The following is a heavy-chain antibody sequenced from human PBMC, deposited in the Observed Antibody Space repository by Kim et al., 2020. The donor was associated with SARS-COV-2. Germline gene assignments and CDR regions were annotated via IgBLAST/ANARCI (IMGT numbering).Heavy chain of an antibody. Sequence: ASVKVSCRASGYTFTTSAMHWVRQAPGQRLEWMGWINAGNGNTKYSQKCQGRLTITRDTSASTAYMELSSLRSEDTAVYYCARGWSVDSEYCPYWGQGTLVTVSS. J-gene: IGHJ4*02. CDR3: ARGWSVDSEYCPY. CDR2: INAGNGNT. D-gene: IGHD3-3*01. CDR1: GYTFTTSA. V-gene: IGHV1-3*01.